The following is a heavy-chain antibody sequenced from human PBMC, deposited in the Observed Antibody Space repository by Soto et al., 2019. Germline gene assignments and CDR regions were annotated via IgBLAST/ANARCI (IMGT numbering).Heavy chain of an antibody. D-gene: IGHD1-26*01. CDR2: INPNSGGT. Sequence: ASVKVSCKASGYTFTGYYMHWVRQAPGQGLEWMGWINPNSGGTNYAQKFQGWVTMTRDTSISTAYMELSRLRSDDTAVYYCARDYLGWRGSYYYYGMDVWGQGTTVTVSS. CDR3: ARDYLGWRGSYYYYGMDV. CDR1: GYTFTGYY. J-gene: IGHJ6*02. V-gene: IGHV1-2*04.